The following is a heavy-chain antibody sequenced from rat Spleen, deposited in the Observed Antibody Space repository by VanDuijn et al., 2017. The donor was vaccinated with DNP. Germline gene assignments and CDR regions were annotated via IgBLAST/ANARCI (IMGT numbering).Heavy chain of an antibody. Sequence: EVQLVESGGGLVQPGRSLKLSWAASGFTFSNYYMAWVRQAPKKGLEWVAAISPSGSRTYYTDSVKGRFTISRDDAKSSLYLQMNSLKSEDTATYYCARGSSSIYWYFDFWGPGTMVTVSS. CDR1: GFTFSNYY. CDR2: ISPSGSRT. CDR3: ARGSSSIYWYFDF. J-gene: IGHJ1*01. V-gene: IGHV5-25*01. D-gene: IGHD1-2*01.